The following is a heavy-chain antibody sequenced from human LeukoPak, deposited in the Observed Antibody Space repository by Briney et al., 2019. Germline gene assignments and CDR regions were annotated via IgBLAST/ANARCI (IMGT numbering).Heavy chain of an antibody. CDR2: FDPEDSET. J-gene: IGHJ5*02. CDR1: GYTLTELS. D-gene: IGHD2-21*01. Sequence: GASVKVSCKVSGYTLTELSMHWVRQAPGKGLEWMGGFDPEDSETIYAQKFQGRVTMTEDTSTDTAYMELSSLSSEDTAEYYCATLLARGARWFDPWGQGTLVTVSS. CDR3: ATLLARGARWFDP. V-gene: IGHV1-24*01.